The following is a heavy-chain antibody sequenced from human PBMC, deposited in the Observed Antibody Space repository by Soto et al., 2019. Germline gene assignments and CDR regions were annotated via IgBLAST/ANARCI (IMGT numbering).Heavy chain of an antibody. V-gene: IGHV3-48*03. J-gene: IGHJ3*02. CDR1: GFAFSTYE. Sequence: EVQLVESGGGLVQPGGSLRLSCAASGFAFSTYEMNWVRQAPGKGLEWVSYISRGASAIYYADSVRGRFTISRDNAKNSLYLQMNRLRADDTAVYYCARDSRIVRATDAFDIWGQGTMVSVSS. CDR2: ISRGASAI. CDR3: ARDSRIVRATDAFDI. D-gene: IGHD1-26*01.